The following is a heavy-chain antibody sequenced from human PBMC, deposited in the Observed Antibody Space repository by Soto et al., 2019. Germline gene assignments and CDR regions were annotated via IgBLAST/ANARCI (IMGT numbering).Heavy chain of an antibody. V-gene: IGHV1-18*01. CDR2: ISTNNGNT. CDR1: GYSFTNYG. J-gene: IGHJ5*02. CDR3: ARDLDNDGESDNWFDP. Sequence: QVQLVQSGAEVKKLGASVKVSCKASGYSFTNYGISWVRQAPGQGLEWMGWISTNNGNTNTAQKFQARITMTTDTSTTTAYMELGSLRSDDTAVYYCARDLDNDGESDNWFDPWGQGTLVTVSS. D-gene: IGHD3-10*01.